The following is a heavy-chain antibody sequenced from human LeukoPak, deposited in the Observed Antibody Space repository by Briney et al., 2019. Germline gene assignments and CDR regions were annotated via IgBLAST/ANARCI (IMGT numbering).Heavy chain of an antibody. D-gene: IGHD5-18*01. CDR1: GYTFTGYY. V-gene: IGHV1-2*06. CDR2: INPNSGGT. Sequence: GASVKVSCKASGYTFTGYYMHWVRQAPGQGLEWMGRINPNSGGTNYAQKFQGRVTMTRDTSISTAYMELSRLRSDDTAVYYCARADVDTALFDYWGQGTLVTVSS. CDR3: ARADVDTALFDY. J-gene: IGHJ4*02.